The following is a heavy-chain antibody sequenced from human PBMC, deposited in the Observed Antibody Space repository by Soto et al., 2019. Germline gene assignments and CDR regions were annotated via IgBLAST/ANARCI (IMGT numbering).Heavy chain of an antibody. CDR3: AICSSVKYYDFWRGDADGMDG. V-gene: IGHV1-8*01. Sequence: PVKVSCKASGYTFTSYDINWVRQATGQGLEWMGWMNPNSGNTGYAQKFQGRVTMTRNTSISTAYMELSSLRSEDTAVYYCAICSSVKYYDFWRGDADGMDGWG. CDR2: MNPNSGNT. D-gene: IGHD3-3*01. J-gene: IGHJ6*04. CDR1: GYTFTSYD.